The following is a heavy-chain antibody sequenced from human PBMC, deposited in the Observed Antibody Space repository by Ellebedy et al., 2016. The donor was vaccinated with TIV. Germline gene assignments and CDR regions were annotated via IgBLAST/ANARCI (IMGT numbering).Heavy chain of an antibody. CDR1: GFTFSSYA. CDR2: IVGSGAT. Sequence: PGGSLRLSCAASGFTFSSYAMSWVRQAPGKGLEWVSGIVGSGATKYADSVKGRFSISRDNSKSTVDLQMNSLRAEDTAIYYCAKGRGGGSDSSAPRYYFDYWGLGTLVTVSS. V-gene: IGHV3-23*01. J-gene: IGHJ4*02. CDR3: AKGRGGGSDSSAPRYYFDY. D-gene: IGHD3-22*01.